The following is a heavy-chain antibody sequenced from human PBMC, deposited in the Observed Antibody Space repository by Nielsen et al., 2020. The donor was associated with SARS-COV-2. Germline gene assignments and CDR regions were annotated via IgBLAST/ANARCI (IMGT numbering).Heavy chain of an antibody. CDR2: IKSKTDGGTT. Sequence: GGSLRLSCAASGFTFSNAWMSWVRQAPGKGLEWVGRIKSKTDGGTTDYAAPVKGRFTISRDDSKNTLYLQMNSLKTEDTVVYYCTTDFSMVATFYYYGMDVWGQGTTVTVSS. CDR3: TTDFSMVATFYYYGMDV. J-gene: IGHJ6*02. V-gene: IGHV3-15*01. D-gene: IGHD5-12*01. CDR1: GFTFSNAW.